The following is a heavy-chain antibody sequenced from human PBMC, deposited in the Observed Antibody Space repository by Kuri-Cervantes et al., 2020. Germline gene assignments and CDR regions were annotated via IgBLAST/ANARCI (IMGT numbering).Heavy chain of an antibody. CDR1: GGSISSSSYY. D-gene: IGHD2-2*02. CDR2: INHSGST. J-gene: IGHJ4*02. Sequence: SETLSLTCTVAGGSISSSSYYWGWIRQPPGKGLEWIGEINHSGSTNYNTFLKSRVTISVDTSKNQFSLNLKSVTAADTAVYYCARGGGVPAAIGDLDYWGQGTQVTVSS. V-gene: IGHV4-39*07. CDR3: ARGGGVPAAIGDLDY.